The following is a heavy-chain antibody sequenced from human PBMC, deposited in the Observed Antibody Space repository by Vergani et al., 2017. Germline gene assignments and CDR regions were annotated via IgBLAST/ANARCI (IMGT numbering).Heavy chain of an antibody. D-gene: IGHD6-6*01. CDR3: AKDVGGIAARRGGVFDY. CDR2: ISGSGGST. CDR1: GFTFSSYA. Sequence: VQLVESGGGVVQPGRSLRLSCAASGFTFSSYAMSWVRQAPGKGLEWVSAISGSGGSTYYADSVKGRFTISRDNSKNTLYLQMNSRRAEDTAVYYCAKDVGGIAARRGGVFDYWGQGTLVTVSS. V-gene: IGHV3-23*04. J-gene: IGHJ4*02.